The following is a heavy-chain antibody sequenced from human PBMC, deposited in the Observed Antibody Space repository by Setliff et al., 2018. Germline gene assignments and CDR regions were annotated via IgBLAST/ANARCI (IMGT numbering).Heavy chain of an antibody. V-gene: IGHV4-4*09. CDR2: IGHTGSI. J-gene: IGHJ4*02. CDR3: ARGVAAAGPFDY. CDR1: GGSFSNYH. D-gene: IGHD6-13*01. Sequence: KPSETLSLTCIVSGGSFSNYHWGWIRQPPGKGLEWVGNIGHTGSINYNPSLKSRLTISRDTSKNQVSLKLNSVTATDPAVYYCARGVAAAGPFDYWGQGTLVTVSS.